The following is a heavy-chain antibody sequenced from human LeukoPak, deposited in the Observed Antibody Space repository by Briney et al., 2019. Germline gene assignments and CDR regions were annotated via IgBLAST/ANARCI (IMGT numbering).Heavy chain of an antibody. CDR2: MYYSGST. Sequence: SETLSLTCTVSGGSISSSDYYWTWIRQPPGKGLEWIAYMYYSGSTYYNPSLKSRVTMSADTSKNQLSLKLSSVTAADTAVYYCARPYYYDSRIDPWGQGILVTVSS. CDR1: GGSISSSDYY. V-gene: IGHV4-30-4*01. CDR3: ARPYYYDSRIDP. D-gene: IGHD3-22*01. J-gene: IGHJ5*02.